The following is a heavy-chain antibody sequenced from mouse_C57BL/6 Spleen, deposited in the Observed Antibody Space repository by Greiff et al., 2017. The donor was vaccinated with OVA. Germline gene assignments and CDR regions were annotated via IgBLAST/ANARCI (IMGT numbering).Heavy chain of an antibody. J-gene: IGHJ4*01. Sequence: QVQLQQPGAELVKPGASVKLSCKASGYTFTSYWMHWVKQRPGQGLEWIGMIHPNSGSTNYNEKFKSKATLTVDKSSSTAYMQLSSLTSEDSAVYYCARSRGYSAMDYWGQGTSVTVSS. CDR1: GYTFTSYW. V-gene: IGHV1-64*01. CDR3: ARSRGYSAMDY. CDR2: IHPNSGST.